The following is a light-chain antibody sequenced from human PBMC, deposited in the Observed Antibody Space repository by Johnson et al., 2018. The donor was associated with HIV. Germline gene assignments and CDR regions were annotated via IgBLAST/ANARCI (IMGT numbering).Light chain of an antibody. V-gene: IGLV1-51*01. J-gene: IGLJ1*01. CDR3: GTWDSSLSAYV. CDR2: DNN. CDR1: SSNIGNNY. Sequence: QSVLTQPPSMSVAPGQQVTISCSGSSSNIGNNYVSWYQQFPGTAPKLLIYDNNKRPSGIPDRFSGSKSGTSATLGITGLQTGDEADYYCGTWDSSLSAYVFGTGTKVTVL.